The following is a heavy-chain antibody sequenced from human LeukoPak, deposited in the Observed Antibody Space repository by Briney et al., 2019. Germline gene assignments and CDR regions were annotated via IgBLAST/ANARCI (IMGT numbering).Heavy chain of an antibody. CDR2: IIPIFGTA. J-gene: IGHJ4*02. D-gene: IGHD3-9*01. CDR1: GGPFSSYA. Sequence: GSSVKVSCKDSGGPFSSYAISWVRQAPGQGLEWMGGIIPIFGTANYAQKFQGRVTITADESTSTAYMELSSLRSEDTDVYYCAREVAGHYDILTGYYYFDYWGQGTLVTVSS. CDR3: AREVAGHYDILTGYYYFDY. V-gene: IGHV1-69*01.